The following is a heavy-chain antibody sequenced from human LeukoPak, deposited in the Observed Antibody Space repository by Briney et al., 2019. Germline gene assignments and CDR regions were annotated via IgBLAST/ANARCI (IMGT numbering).Heavy chain of an antibody. CDR3: ARDDIGDSSLP. Sequence: ASVEVSCKTSGYTFTGYYLHWVRQAPGQGLEWMGWINPNSGGTNYAQKFQGRVTMTRDTSITTAYMEMSRLRSDDTAVYYCARDDIGDSSLPWGQGTLVTVSS. CDR2: INPNSGGT. CDR1: GYTFTGYY. D-gene: IGHD3-22*01. J-gene: IGHJ5*02. V-gene: IGHV1-2*02.